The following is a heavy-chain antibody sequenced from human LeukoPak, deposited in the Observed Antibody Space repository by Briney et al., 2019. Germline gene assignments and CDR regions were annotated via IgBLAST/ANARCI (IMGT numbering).Heavy chain of an antibody. Sequence: PSETLSLTCAVYGGSFSGYYWSWIRQPPGKGLEWIGEINHSGSTNYNPSLKSRVTISVDTSKNQFSLKLSSVTAADTAVYYCARCYYYDSSGYYSSWGQGTLVTVSS. J-gene: IGHJ5*02. D-gene: IGHD3-22*01. CDR1: GGSFSGYY. CDR2: INHSGST. CDR3: ARCYYYDSSGYYSS. V-gene: IGHV4-34*01.